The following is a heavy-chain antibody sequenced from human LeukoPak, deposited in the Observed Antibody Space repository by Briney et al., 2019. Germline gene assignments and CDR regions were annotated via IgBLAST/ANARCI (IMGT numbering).Heavy chain of an antibody. CDR3: ARDGYSAIDY. V-gene: IGHV4-59*01. J-gene: IGHJ4*02. Sequence: SETLSLTCTVSGGSISSYYSSWIRQPPGKGLEWIGYIYYSGSTNYNPSLKSRVTISVDTSKKQFSLKLTSVTAADTAVYYCARDGYSAIDYWGQGTLVTVSS. CDR2: IYYSGST. D-gene: IGHD1-26*01. CDR1: GGSISSYY.